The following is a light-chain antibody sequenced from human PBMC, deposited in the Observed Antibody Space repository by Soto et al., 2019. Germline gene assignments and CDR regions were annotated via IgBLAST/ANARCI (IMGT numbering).Light chain of an antibody. J-gene: IGKJ3*01. CDR3: QHYNTYSWFT. CDR2: QAS. Sequence: DIQMTQSPSTLSASVGDRVTITCRASQSISNWLAWYQQKPGKAPKLLIYQASSLESGVPSRFSGSGSGSEFTLTSSSVQPDDFATYYCQHYNTYSWFTFGPGTKVDIK. V-gene: IGKV1-5*03. CDR1: QSISNW.